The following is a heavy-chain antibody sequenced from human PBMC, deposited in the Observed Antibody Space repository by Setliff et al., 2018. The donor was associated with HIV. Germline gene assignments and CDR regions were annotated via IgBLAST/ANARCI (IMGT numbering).Heavy chain of an antibody. V-gene: IGHV4-34*01. CDR2: INHSGST. Sequence: SETLSLTCAVYGGSFSGFYWNWIRQAPGKGLEWIGEINHSGSTNYNPSLKTRVTISLDTSKKQFSLKLSSVTAADTAVYYCARDGYSSSWYVISGSFDYWGQGILVTVSS. CDR3: ARDGYSSSWYVISGSFDY. D-gene: IGHD6-13*01. CDR1: GGSFSGFY. J-gene: IGHJ4*02.